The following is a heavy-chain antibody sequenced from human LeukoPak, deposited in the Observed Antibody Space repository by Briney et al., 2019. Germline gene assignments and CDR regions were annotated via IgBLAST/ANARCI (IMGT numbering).Heavy chain of an antibody. V-gene: IGHV4-4*07. CDR3: ARGVRVTMIVVVGNAFDI. J-gene: IGHJ3*02. Sequence: SETLSLTCTVSGGSISSYYWSWIRQPAGKGLEWIGRIYTSGSTNYNPSLKSRVTMSVDTSKNQFSLKLSSVTAADTAVYYCARGVRVTMIVVVGNAFDIWGQGTMVTVSS. D-gene: IGHD3-22*01. CDR1: GGSISSYY. CDR2: IYTSGST.